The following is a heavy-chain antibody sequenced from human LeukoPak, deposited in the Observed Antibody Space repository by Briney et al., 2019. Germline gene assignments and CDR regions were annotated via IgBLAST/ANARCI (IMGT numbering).Heavy chain of an antibody. CDR3: ARIEDYGGNSVNY. CDR1: GGSISSYN. J-gene: IGHJ4*02. Sequence: PSETLSLTCTVSGGSISSYNWSWIRQPPGKGLEWIGYIYYSGSTNYNPSLKSRVTISVDTSKNQFSLKLSSVTAADTAVYYCARIEDYGGNSVNYWGQGTLVTVSS. CDR2: IYYSGST. D-gene: IGHD4-23*01. V-gene: IGHV4-59*12.